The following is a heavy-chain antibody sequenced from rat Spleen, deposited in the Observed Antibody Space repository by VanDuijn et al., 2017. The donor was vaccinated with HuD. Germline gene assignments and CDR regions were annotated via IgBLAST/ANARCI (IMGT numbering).Heavy chain of an antibody. J-gene: IGHJ2*01. CDR1: GFTFNDYW. Sequence: EVRLVESGGGLVQPGRSLKLSCIASGFTFNDYWMTWIRQAPGKGLEWVASITNTGGSTYYRDSVTGRFTVSRDNGESTLYLQMDSLRSEDTATYYCARQTDYFYDGTYYFDYWGQGVMVTVSS. CDR3: ARQTDYFYDGTYYFDY. D-gene: IGHD1-12*02. CDR2: ITNTGGST. V-gene: IGHV5-31*01.